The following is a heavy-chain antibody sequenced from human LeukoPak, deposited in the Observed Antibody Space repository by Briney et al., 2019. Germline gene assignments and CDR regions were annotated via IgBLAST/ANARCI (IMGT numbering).Heavy chain of an antibody. J-gene: IGHJ6*03. D-gene: IGHD2-15*01. CDR2: ISGSGGST. CDR3: AKWVVAEAGYYYYYMDV. V-gene: IGHV3-23*01. Sequence: GGSLRLSCAASGFTFSSYAMSWVRQAPGKGLEWVSAISGSGGSTYYADSVKGRFTISRDNSKNTLYLQMNSLRAEDTAVYYCAKWVVAEAGYYYYYMDVWGKGTTVTVSS. CDR1: GFTFSSYA.